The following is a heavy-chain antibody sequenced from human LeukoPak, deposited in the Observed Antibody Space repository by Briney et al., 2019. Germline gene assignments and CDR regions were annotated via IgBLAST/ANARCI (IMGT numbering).Heavy chain of an antibody. CDR1: GYTFTGYY. D-gene: IGHD6-19*01. V-gene: IGHV1-2*02. CDR2: INPNSGGT. J-gene: IGHJ6*03. CDR3: ARGGYSSGWYEYEYYYYYMDV. Sequence: ASVRVSCKASGYTFTGYYMHWVRQAPGQGLEWMGWINPNSGGTNYAQKFQGRVTMIRDTSISTAYMELRSLRSDDTAVYYCARGGYSSGWYEYEYYYYYMDVWGKGTTVTVSS.